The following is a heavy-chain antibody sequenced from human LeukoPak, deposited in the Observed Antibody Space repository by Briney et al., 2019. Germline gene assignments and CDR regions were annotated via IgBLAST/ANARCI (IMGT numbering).Heavy chain of an antibody. J-gene: IGHJ6*04. CDR2: IYYSGST. CDR3: ARSYSYGYYYYYGMDV. V-gene: IGHV4-31*03. CDR1: GGSIRSGGYY. Sequence: SQTLSLTCTVSGGSIRSGGYYWSWIRQHPGKGLEWIGYIYYSGSTYYNPSLKSRVTISVDTSKNQFSLKLSSVTAADTAVYYCARSYSYGYYYYYGMDVWGKGTTVTVSS. D-gene: IGHD5-18*01.